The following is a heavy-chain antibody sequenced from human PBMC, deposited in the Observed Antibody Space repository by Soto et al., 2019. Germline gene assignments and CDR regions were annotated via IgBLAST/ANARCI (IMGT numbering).Heavy chain of an antibody. Sequence: GESLKISCKGSGYSFTSYWIGWVRQMPGKGLEWMGIIYPGDSDTRYSPSFQGQVTISADKSISTAYLQWSSLKASDTAMYYCARSRNYFAGIVATIFFDYWGQGTLVTVSS. CDR2: IYPGDSDT. CDR3: ARSRNYFAGIVATIFFDY. D-gene: IGHD5-12*01. V-gene: IGHV5-51*01. J-gene: IGHJ4*02. CDR1: GYSFTSYW.